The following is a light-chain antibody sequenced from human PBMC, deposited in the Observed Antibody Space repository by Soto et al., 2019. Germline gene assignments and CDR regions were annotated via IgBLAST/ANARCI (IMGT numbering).Light chain of an antibody. Sequence: QSALTQPRSVSGSPGQSVTISCTGTSSDVGGYDYVSWYQQHPGKAPKLIIYDVVKRPPGVPDRFSGYKSGNTASLTISGLQAEDEADYYCCPFAGSYTSWVFGGGTKLTVL. CDR3: CPFAGSYTSWV. CDR2: DVV. CDR1: SSDVGGYDY. J-gene: IGLJ3*02. V-gene: IGLV2-11*01.